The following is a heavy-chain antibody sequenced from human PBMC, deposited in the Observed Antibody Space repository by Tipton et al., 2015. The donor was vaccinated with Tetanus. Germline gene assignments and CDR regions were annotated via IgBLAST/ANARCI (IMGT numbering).Heavy chain of an antibody. V-gene: IGHV4-31*03. D-gene: IGHD3-22*01. Sequence: TLSLTCTVSGGSISSGGYYWSWIRQHPGKGLEWIGHIYYSGSTYYNPSLKSRVTISVDTSKNQLSLKLSSVTAADTAVYYYAREGGSSGTFDYWGKGTLGTVSS. CDR1: GGSISSGGYY. CDR3: AREGGSSGTFDY. J-gene: IGHJ4*02. CDR2: IYYSGST.